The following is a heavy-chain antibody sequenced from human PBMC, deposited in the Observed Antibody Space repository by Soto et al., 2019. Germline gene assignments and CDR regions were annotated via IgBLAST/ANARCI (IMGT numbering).Heavy chain of an antibody. D-gene: IGHD2-8*01. CDR1: SGSISTDYW. Sequence: QVQLQESGPGLVKPSGTLSLTCAVSSGSISTDYWWSWVRQPPGKGLEWIGEVHRSGTTNYIQSLKSRVTMSVDKSDNQVSLELTSVAAADTAVYYCARGVSFRWVSWGQGTLVTVSS. CDR2: VHRSGTT. V-gene: IGHV4-4*02. CDR3: ARGVSFRWVS. J-gene: IGHJ5*02.